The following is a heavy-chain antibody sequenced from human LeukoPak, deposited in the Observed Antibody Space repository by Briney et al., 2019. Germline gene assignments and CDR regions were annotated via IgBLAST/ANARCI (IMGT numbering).Heavy chain of an antibody. CDR1: GYRFTRQW. J-gene: IGHJ4*02. CDR2: SYPGDTDT. CDR3: ARVYSTTGEKGPPHFDY. D-gene: IGHD6-13*01. V-gene: IGHV5-51*01. Sequence: AGASLKISCKGSGYRFTRQWIGWVRQMPGQGLEWMGISYPGDTDTRYSPSFQGQVTISADKSVSTAYLQWSSLKASDTAMYYCARVYSTTGEKGPPHFDYWGQGTLVTVSS.